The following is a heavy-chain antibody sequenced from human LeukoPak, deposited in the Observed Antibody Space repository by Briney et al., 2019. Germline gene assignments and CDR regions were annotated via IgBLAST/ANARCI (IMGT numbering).Heavy chain of an antibody. CDR2: INHSGST. CDR3: ARLRDIVVVPAANPHDAFDI. D-gene: IGHD2-2*01. V-gene: IGHV4-34*01. CDR1: GGSFGGYY. J-gene: IGHJ3*02. Sequence: PSETLSLTCAVYGGSFGGYYWSWIRQPPGKGLEWIGEINHSGSTNYNPSLKSRVTISVDTSKNQFSLKLSSVTAADTAVYYCARLRDIVVVPAANPHDAFDIWGQGTMVTVSS.